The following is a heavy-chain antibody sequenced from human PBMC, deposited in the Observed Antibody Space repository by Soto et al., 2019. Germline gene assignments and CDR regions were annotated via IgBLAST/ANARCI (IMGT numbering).Heavy chain of an antibody. V-gene: IGHV1-18*01. Sequence: ASVKVSCKASGYTFTSYGISWVRQAPGQGLEWMGWISAYNGNTNYAQKLQGRVTMTTDTSTSTAYMELRSLRSDDTAVYYCARRVNYDSNGYSDYWGQGTLVTVSS. CDR3: ARRVNYDSNGYSDY. CDR1: GYTFTSYG. J-gene: IGHJ4*02. D-gene: IGHD3-22*01. CDR2: ISAYNGNT.